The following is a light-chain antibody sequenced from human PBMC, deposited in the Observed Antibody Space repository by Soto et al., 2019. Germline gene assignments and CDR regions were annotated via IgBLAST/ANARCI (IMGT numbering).Light chain of an antibody. J-gene: IGKJ1*01. CDR1: QSISSY. CDR2: AAS. V-gene: IGKV1-39*01. Sequence: DIQMTQSPSSLSTSVGDRVTITCRASQSISSYLNWYQQKPRKAPKLLIYAASSLQSGVPSRFSGSASVTDFTLTISSLLPEDFATYFFQQSYSTPWTFGQGTKVEIK. CDR3: QQSYSTPWT.